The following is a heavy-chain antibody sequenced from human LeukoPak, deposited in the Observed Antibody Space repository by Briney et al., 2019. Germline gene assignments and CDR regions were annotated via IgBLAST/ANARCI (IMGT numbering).Heavy chain of an antibody. CDR3: ARGTDMAMAGYYWGMDV. V-gene: IGHV1-3*01. Sequence: ASVKVSCKASGYSFTDHAIHWLRQAPGQSLEWMGWITVNIDDTRYSQRFQDRVTITRDTSTSTAYMELRTLRSEDTAVYSCARGTDMAMAGYYWGMDVWGKGTAVSVSS. CDR2: ITVNIDDT. CDR1: GYSFTDHA. D-gene: IGHD6-19*01. J-gene: IGHJ6*04.